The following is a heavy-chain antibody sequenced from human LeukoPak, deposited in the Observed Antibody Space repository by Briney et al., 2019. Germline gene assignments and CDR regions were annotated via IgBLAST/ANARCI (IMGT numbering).Heavy chain of an antibody. CDR2: ISSGSGSTI. J-gene: IGHJ3*02. D-gene: IGHD1-14*01. Sequence: GGSLRLSCAASGFTFSDYYMSWIRHAPGKGLGWVSYISSGSGSTIYYADSVKGRFTISRDNAKTSLYLQMNSLRAEDTAVYYCARSCEPPFDIWGQGTMVTVSS. CDR3: ARSCEPPFDI. V-gene: IGHV3-11*04. CDR1: GFTFSDYY.